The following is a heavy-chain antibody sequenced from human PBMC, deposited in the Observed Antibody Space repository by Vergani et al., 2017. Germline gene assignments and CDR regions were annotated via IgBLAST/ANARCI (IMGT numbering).Heavy chain of an antibody. Sequence: QVQLQESGPGLVKPSETLSLTCTVSGGSISSYYWSWIRQPAGKGLEWIGRIYTSGSTNYNPSLKSRVTMSVDPSKNQFSLRLSSVTAADTAVYYCARVKQWLVPYYYYYYMDVWGKGTTVTVSS. J-gene: IGHJ6*03. CDR2: IYTSGST. CDR1: GGSISSYY. D-gene: IGHD6-19*01. V-gene: IGHV4-4*07. CDR3: ARVKQWLVPYYYYYYMDV.